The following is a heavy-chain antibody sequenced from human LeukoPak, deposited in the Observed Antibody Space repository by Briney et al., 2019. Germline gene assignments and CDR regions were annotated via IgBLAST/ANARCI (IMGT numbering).Heavy chain of an antibody. Sequence: PSETLSLTCAVSGGSISSYYWSWIRQPAGKGLEWIGRIYTSGSTNYNPSLKSRVTMSVDTSKNQLSLKLSSVTAADTAVYYCARISTVTTSRAYYYYYYMDVWGKGTTVTVSS. J-gene: IGHJ6*03. CDR2: IYTSGST. CDR1: GGSISSYY. D-gene: IGHD4-17*01. CDR3: ARISTVTTSRAYYYYYYMDV. V-gene: IGHV4-4*07.